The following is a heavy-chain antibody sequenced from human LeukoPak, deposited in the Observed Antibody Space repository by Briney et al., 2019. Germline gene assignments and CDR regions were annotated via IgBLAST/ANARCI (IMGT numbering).Heavy chain of an antibody. CDR2: ISSSGSTI. Sequence: GGSLRLSCAASGFTFSSYEVNWVRQAPGKGLEWVSYISSSGSTIYYADSVKGRFTISRDNAKNSLYLQMNSLRADDTAVYYCARDPGYCSGGSCYSMGNYWGQGTLVTVSS. CDR3: ARDPGYCSGGSCYSMGNY. CDR1: GFTFSSYE. V-gene: IGHV3-48*03. D-gene: IGHD2-15*01. J-gene: IGHJ4*02.